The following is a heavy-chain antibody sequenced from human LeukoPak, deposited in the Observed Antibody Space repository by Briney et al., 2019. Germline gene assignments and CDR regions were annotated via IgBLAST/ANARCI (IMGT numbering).Heavy chain of an antibody. Sequence: GGSLRLSCVASGFTFSSYNMNWVRQAPGKGLEWVSFIRSSSSTIYYADSVKGRFTISRDNAKNSLYLQMNSLRAEDTAVYYCARLGSYGYYYDGMDVWGQGTTVTVSS. CDR3: ARLGSYGYYYDGMDV. D-gene: IGHD3-16*01. J-gene: IGHJ6*02. CDR1: GFTFSSYN. V-gene: IGHV3-48*04. CDR2: IRSSSSTI.